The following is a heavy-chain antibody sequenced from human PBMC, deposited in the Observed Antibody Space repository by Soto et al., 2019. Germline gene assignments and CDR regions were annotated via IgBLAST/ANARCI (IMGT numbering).Heavy chain of an antibody. Sequence: QVQLVESGGGVVQPGRSLRLSCAASGFTFSSYGMHWVRQAPGKGLEWVAVIWYDGSNKYYADAVKGGFTISRDNSKNTLYMQMNSMRAEDTPVYYCATSYSPRDYFDYWGQGTLVTVSS. J-gene: IGHJ4*02. D-gene: IGHD2-15*01. CDR1: GFTFSSYG. V-gene: IGHV3-33*01. CDR3: ATSYSPRDYFDY. CDR2: IWYDGSNK.